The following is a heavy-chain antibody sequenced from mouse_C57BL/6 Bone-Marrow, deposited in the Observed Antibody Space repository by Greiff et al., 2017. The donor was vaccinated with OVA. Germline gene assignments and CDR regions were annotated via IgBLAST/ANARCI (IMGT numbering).Heavy chain of an antibody. CDR3: ARSESNYLDY. V-gene: IGHV1-59*01. Sequence: VQLQQPGAELVRPGTSVKLSCKASGYTFTSYWMHWVKQRPGQGLEWIGVIDPSDSYTNYNQKFKGKATLTVDTSSSTAYMQLSSLTSEDSAVYYCARSESNYLDYWGQGTTLTVSS. J-gene: IGHJ2*01. CDR1: GYTFTSYW. D-gene: IGHD1-3*01. CDR2: IDPSDSYT.